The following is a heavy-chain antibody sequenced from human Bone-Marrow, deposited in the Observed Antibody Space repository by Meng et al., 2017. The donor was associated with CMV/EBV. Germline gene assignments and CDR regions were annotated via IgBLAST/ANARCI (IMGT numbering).Heavy chain of an antibody. D-gene: IGHD3-3*01. CDR3: ARDDNYDFWSGYYWAYYYGMDV. J-gene: IGHJ6*01. Sequence: GESLKISCVASGFTFTSYSMNWVRQAPGKGLEWVSYISSSGSTIYYADSVKGRFTISRDNAKNSLYLQMNSLRAEDTAVYYCARDDNYDFWSGYYWAYYYGMDVWGQGTTVTVYS. V-gene: IGHV3-48*04. CDR2: ISSSGSTI. CDR1: GFTFTSYS.